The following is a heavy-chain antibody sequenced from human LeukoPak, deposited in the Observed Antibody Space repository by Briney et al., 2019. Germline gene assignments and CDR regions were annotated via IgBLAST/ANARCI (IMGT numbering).Heavy chain of an antibody. D-gene: IGHD3-16*01. V-gene: IGHV3-48*03. Sequence: GGSLRLSCAASGFTFSSYEMNWVRQAPGKGLEWVSYISSSGSTIYYADSVKGRFTISRDNAKNSLYLQMNSLRAEDTAVYYCARDGGYGPRYYYYMDVWGKGTTATVSS. CDR2: ISSSGSTI. CDR3: ARDGGYGPRYYYYMDV. CDR1: GFTFSSYE. J-gene: IGHJ6*03.